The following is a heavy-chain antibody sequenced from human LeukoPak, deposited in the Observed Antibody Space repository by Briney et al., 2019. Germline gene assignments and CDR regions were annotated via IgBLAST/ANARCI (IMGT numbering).Heavy chain of an antibody. CDR1: GFIFSNYG. CDR2: IWHDGSSK. Sequence: GRSLRPSCAASGFIFSNYGFHWVRQAPGKGLEWVAIIWHDGSSKYYADSVKGRFTISRDNSENTLFLQMNSLRAEDSAVYYCARVAAGTWWFDPWGQGTLVTVSS. D-gene: IGHD6-13*01. J-gene: IGHJ5*02. CDR3: ARVAAGTWWFDP. V-gene: IGHV3-33*01.